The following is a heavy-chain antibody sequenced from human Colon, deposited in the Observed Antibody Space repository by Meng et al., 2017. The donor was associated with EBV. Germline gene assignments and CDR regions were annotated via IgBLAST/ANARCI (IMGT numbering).Heavy chain of an antibody. CDR3: ARVPTTGYKDH. CDR1: GGSFSGYV. Sequence: QGLLNQLGAGLLKPSETLSLTCTVNGGSFSGYVWSWVRQPPGKGMEWIGEVSHPGSANYNPSLKSRVTISVDASEKQFSLRLTSVTVADSAVYYCARVPTTGYKDHWGQGTLVTVSS. CDR2: VSHPGSA. V-gene: IGHV4-34*01. J-gene: IGHJ4*02. D-gene: IGHD3-9*01.